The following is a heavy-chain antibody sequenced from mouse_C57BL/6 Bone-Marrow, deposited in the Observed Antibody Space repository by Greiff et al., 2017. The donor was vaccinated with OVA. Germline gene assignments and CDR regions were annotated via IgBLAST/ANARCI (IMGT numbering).Heavy chain of an antibody. J-gene: IGHJ2*01. CDR1: GYTFTSYW. CDR2: IYPGNSDT. V-gene: IGHV1-5*01. Sequence: VQLQQSGTVLARPGASVKMSCKTSGYTFTSYWMHWVKQRHGQGLEWIGAIYPGNSDTSYNQKFKGKAKLTAETSASTAYMELSSLTNEDSTVYYCTTYWALDYWGKGTTLTVSS. D-gene: IGHD4-1*01. CDR3: TTYWALDY.